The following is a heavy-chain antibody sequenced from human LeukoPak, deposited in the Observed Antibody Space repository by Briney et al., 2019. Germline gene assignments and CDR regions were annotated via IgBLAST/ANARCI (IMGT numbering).Heavy chain of an antibody. D-gene: IGHD6-19*01. CDR3: ARPLWRWLVPLFGY. CDR2: ISSSSSTI. V-gene: IGHV3-48*01. CDR1: GFTFSSYS. J-gene: IGHJ4*02. Sequence: GGSLRLSCAASGFTFSSYSMNWVRQAPGKGLEWVSYISSSSSTIYYADSVKGRFTISRDNARNSLYLQMNSLRAEDTAVYYCARPLWRWLVPLFGYWGQGTLVTVSS.